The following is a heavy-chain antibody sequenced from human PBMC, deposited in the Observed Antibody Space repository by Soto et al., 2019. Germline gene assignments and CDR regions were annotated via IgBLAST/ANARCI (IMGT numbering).Heavy chain of an antibody. J-gene: IGHJ4*02. CDR2: IYYSGST. Sequence: SETLSLTCSVSGGSMSGYYWTWIRQPPGKALEWIGYIYYSGSTNYNPSLKSRVSISIDTSKSQFSLRLTSVTAADTAVYYCARAPGGRTDFDYWGQGTLVTVSS. V-gene: IGHV4-59*01. CDR1: GGSMSGYY. CDR3: ARAPGGRTDFDY. D-gene: IGHD1-26*01.